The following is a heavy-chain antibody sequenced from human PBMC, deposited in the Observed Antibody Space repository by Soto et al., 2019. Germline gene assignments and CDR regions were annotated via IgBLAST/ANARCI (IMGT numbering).Heavy chain of an antibody. Sequence: QVPLVQSGAEVKKPGASVKVSCKASGYTFTSYGISWVRQAPGQGLEWMGWISAYNGNTNYAQKLQGRVTMTTDTSTSTAYMELRSLTSDDTAVYYCARGGNGIAAAVSPYYGMDVWGQGTTVTVSS. D-gene: IGHD6-13*01. CDR1: GYTFTSYG. V-gene: IGHV1-18*01. J-gene: IGHJ6*02. CDR2: ISAYNGNT. CDR3: ARGGNGIAAAVSPYYGMDV.